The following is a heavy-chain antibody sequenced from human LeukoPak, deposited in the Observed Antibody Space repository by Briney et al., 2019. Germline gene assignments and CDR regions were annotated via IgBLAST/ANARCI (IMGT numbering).Heavy chain of an antibody. CDR1: GVSFNRYA. CDR3: VKEMDV. J-gene: IGHJ6*02. Sequence: GGSLRLSCAASGVSFNRYAMTWVRQAPGKGLQWVSGLSGNGHNTYYADSVKGRFTISRDNSKSTVYLQMNSLRVEDTAAYYCVKEMDVWGQGITVTVSS. V-gene: IGHV3-23*01. CDR2: LSGNGHNT.